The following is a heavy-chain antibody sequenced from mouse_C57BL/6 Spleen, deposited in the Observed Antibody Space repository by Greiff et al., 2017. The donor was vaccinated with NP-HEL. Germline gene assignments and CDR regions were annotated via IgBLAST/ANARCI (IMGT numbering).Heavy chain of an antibody. J-gene: IGHJ2*01. CDR3: ARSGMVTAPFDY. V-gene: IGHV1-61*01. D-gene: IGHD2-2*01. CDR1: GYTFTSYW. Sequence: VQLQQPGAELVRPGSSVKLSCKASGYTFTSYWMDWVKQRPGQGLEWIGNIYPSDSETHYNQKFKDKATLTVDKSSSTAYMQLSSLTSEDSAVYYGARSGMVTAPFDYWGQGTTLTVSS. CDR2: IYPSDSET.